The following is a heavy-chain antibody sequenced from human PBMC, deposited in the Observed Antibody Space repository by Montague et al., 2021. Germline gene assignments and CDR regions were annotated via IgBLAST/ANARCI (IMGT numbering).Heavy chain of an antibody. CDR3: ARAGYYGGLDI. D-gene: IGHD2-21*01. J-gene: IGHJ3*02. CDR1: GFTFSTSW. CDR2: INPDGSSA. Sequence: SLRLSCAASGFTFSTSWIHWVRQAPGKGLVWVSRINPDGSSANYADSVTGRFTISRGNGKNTLYLQMNSLRAEDTAVYFCARAGYYGGLDIWGQGTMATASS. V-gene: IGHV3-74*01.